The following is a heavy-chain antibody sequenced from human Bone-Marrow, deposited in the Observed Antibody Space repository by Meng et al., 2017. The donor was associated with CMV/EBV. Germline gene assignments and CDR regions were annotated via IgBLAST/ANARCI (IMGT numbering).Heavy chain of an antibody. V-gene: IGHV3-9*01. J-gene: IGHJ6*02. Sequence: GGSLRLSCAASGFTFDDYAMHWVRQAPGKGLEWVSGISWNSGSMGYADSVKGRFTISRDNAKNSLYLQMNSLRAEDTALYYCAKDSSWSLGSGMDVWGQGTTVTVSS. CDR2: ISWNSGSM. CDR1: GFTFDDYA. D-gene: IGHD3-10*01. CDR3: AKDSSWSLGSGMDV.